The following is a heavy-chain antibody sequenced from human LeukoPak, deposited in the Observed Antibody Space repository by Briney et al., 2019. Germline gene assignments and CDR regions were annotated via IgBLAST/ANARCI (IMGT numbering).Heavy chain of an antibody. Sequence: ASVKVSCKASGGTFSSYATSWVRQAPGQGLEWMGIINPSGGSTSYAQKFQGRVTMTRDTSTSTVYMELSSLRSEDTAVYYCARAGNVQLLSTVSWGQGTLVTVSS. CDR3: ARAGNVQLLSTVS. CDR2: INPSGGST. D-gene: IGHD2-2*01. V-gene: IGHV1-46*01. J-gene: IGHJ4*02. CDR1: GGTFSSYA.